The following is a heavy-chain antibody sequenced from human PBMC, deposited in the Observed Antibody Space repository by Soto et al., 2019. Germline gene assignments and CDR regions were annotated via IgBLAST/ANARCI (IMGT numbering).Heavy chain of an antibody. Sequence: EVHLLESGGGLVQPGGFLRLSCAASGFTFSSSAMTWVRQAPGKGLEWLSSISGSGSSTYYADSVKGRFSVSRDNSKNTLYLQIKTLSAEDTATYYCAKDNGLITMIHVLPGTPEKFQQWGQGTLVTVSS. CDR1: GFTFSSSA. J-gene: IGHJ1*01. CDR2: ISGSGSST. V-gene: IGHV3-23*01. CDR3: AKDNGLITMIHVLPGTPEKFQQ. D-gene: IGHD3-22*01.